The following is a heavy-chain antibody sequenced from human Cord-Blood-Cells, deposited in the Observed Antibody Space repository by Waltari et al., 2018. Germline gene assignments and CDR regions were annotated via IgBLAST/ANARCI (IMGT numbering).Heavy chain of an antibody. V-gene: IGHV3-9*01. CDR1: GFTFDDYA. CDR2: ISWNSGSI. Sequence: EVQLVESGGGLVQPGRSLRLSCAASGFTFDDYAIHWVRQAPGKGLEWVSGISWNSGSIGYADSVKGRFTISRDNAKNSLYLQMNSLRAEDTALYYCAKGLRSIDYWGQGTLVTVSS. CDR3: AKGLRSIDY. J-gene: IGHJ4*02. D-gene: IGHD2-15*01.